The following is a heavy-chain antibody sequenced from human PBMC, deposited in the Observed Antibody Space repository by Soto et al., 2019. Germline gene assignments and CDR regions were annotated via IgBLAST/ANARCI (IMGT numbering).Heavy chain of an antibody. J-gene: IGHJ3*02. CDR3: AIDILTGYYKRPYAFDI. CDR2: IIPIFGTA. D-gene: IGHD3-9*01. CDR1: GGTFSSYA. V-gene: IGHV1-69*06. Sequence: GASVKVSCKASGGTFSSYAISWVRQAPGQGLEWMGGIIPIFGTANYAQKFQGRVTITADKSTSTAYMELSSLRSEDTAVYYCAIDILTGYYKRPYAFDIWGQGTMVTVSS.